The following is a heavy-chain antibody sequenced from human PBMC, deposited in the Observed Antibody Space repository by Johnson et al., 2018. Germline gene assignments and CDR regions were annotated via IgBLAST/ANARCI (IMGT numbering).Heavy chain of an antibody. D-gene: IGHD3-22*01. CDR1: GFTFSSYA. V-gene: IGHV3-30-3*01. Sequence: QVQLVQSGGGVVQPGRSLRLSCAASGFTFSSYAMHWVRQAPGKGLEWVAVISYDGSNKYYADSVNGRFTISRDDSKNTLYLTMNSLKTEDTAVYYCTTNLFTTSAYNYYYMDVWGKGTTVTVSS. J-gene: IGHJ6*03. CDR3: TTNLFTTSAYNYYYMDV. CDR2: ISYDGSNK.